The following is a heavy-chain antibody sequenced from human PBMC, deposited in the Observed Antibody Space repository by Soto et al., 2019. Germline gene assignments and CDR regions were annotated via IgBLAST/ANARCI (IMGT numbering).Heavy chain of an antibody. V-gene: IGHV3-74*03. J-gene: IGHJ4*02. CDR2: IDNDVSST. CDR3: ARCPFRDSGYDNYFDS. Sequence: PGGSLRLSCAASGFTFSSYWMHWVRQVPGKGLVWVSRIDNDVSSTTYADSVKGRFTISRDNAKNTLYLQMDSLRAEDTAVYFCARCPFRDSGYDNYFDSWGQGTPVTVSS. D-gene: IGHD6-25*01. CDR1: GFTFSSYW.